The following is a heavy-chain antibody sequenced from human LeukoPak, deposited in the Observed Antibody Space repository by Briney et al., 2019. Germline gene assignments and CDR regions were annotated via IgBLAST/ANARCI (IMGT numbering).Heavy chain of an antibody. CDR2: ISSSSSYI. Sequence: PGGSLRLSCAASGFTFSSYSMNWDRQAPGTGLEWVSSISSSSSYIYYADSVKGRFTISRDNAKNSLYLQMNSLRAEDTAVYYCARVNYGDIYYYYYYMDVWGKGTTVTVSS. D-gene: IGHD4-17*01. V-gene: IGHV3-21*01. J-gene: IGHJ6*03. CDR1: GFTFSSYS. CDR3: ARVNYGDIYYYYYYMDV.